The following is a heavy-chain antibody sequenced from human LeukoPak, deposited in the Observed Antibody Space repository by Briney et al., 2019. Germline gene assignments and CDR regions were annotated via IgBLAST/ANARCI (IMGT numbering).Heavy chain of an antibody. V-gene: IGHV3-7*01. D-gene: IGHD3-9*01. J-gene: IGHJ3*02. CDR2: IKQDGSEK. CDR3: ARKDRWFARLNDAFDI. CDR1: GFTFSSYW. Sequence: PGGSLRLSCAASGFTFSSYWMSWVRQAPGKGLEWVANIKQDGSEKYYVDSVKGRFTISRDNAKNSLYLQMNSLRAEDTAVYYCARKDRWFARLNDAFDIWGQGTMVTVSS.